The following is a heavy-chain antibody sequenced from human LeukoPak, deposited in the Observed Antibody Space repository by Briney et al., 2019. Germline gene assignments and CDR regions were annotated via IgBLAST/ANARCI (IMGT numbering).Heavy chain of an antibody. CDR2: ISYTGTYI. Sequence: GGSLRLSCAASAFSLSAYNMNWVRQAPGKGLEWVSSISYTGTYIYYADSVKGRFTISRDNAQNSLYLQMNSLRAEDTAVYYCARASGDYWGQGTLVTVSS. CDR3: ARASGDY. J-gene: IGHJ4*02. V-gene: IGHV3-21*01. CDR1: AFSLSAYN.